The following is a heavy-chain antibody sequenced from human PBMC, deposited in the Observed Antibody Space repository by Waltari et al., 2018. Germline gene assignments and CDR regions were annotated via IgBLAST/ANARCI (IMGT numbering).Heavy chain of an antibody. J-gene: IGHJ3*01. CDR2: ITPLVNIV. D-gene: IGHD3-10*01. CDR3: AREWGGEMLVAFDV. CDR1: RDTFSTYA. V-gene: IGHV1-69*10. Sequence: QVQLVQSGAEVKKPGSSVKVSCKASRDTFSTYAISWVRQAPGQGLEWLGGITPLVNIVKYAQKFQGRVTITADYSTTTAYMELRSLRFDDTAVYFCAREWGGEMLVAFDVWGQGTMVAVSS.